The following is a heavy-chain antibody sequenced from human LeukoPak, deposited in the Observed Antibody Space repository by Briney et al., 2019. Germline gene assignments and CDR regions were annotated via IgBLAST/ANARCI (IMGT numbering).Heavy chain of an antibody. Sequence: SLRLSCAASGFTFSSYAMSWVRQAPGKGLEWVSAISVTGGSTYDADSVKGRFTISRDNSKNTLYLQMNSLRAEDTAVYYCAKDTSIGRYCTNGVCSPFDYWGQGTLVT. V-gene: IGHV3-23*01. J-gene: IGHJ4*02. CDR2: ISVTGGST. D-gene: IGHD2-8*01. CDR3: AKDTSIGRYCTNGVCSPFDY. CDR1: GFTFSSYA.